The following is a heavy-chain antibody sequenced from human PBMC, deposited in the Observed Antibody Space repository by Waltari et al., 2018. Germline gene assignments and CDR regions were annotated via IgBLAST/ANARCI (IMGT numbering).Heavy chain of an antibody. CDR2: IYYSGST. Sequence: QLQLQESGPGLVKPSETLSLTCTVSGGSISSSSYYWGWIRQPPGKGLEWIGSIYYSGSTYYNPSLKSRVTISVDTSKNQFSRKLSSVTAADTAVYYCAREAITIFGVGLNYFDYWGQGTLVTVSS. V-gene: IGHV4-39*07. CDR3: AREAITIFGVGLNYFDY. CDR1: GGSISSSSYY. D-gene: IGHD3-3*01. J-gene: IGHJ4*02.